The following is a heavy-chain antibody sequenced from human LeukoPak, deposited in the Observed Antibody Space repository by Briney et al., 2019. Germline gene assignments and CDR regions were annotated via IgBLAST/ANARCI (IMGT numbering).Heavy chain of an antibody. CDR3: AREVEPISAMDKRDWYFDL. J-gene: IGHJ2*01. Sequence: SETLSLTCTVSGGSISSYYWSWIRHPPGKGLELIGYIYYSGSTNYNPSLKSRVTISVDTSKNQFSLKLSSVTAADTAVYYCAREVEPISAMDKRDWYFDLWGRGTLVTVSS. V-gene: IGHV4-59*01. CDR2: IYYSGST. CDR1: GGSISSYY. D-gene: IGHD5-18*01.